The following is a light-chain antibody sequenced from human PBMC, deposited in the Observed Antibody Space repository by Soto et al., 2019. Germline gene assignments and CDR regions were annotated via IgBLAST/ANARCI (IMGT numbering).Light chain of an antibody. V-gene: IGKV3-20*01. CDR3: QQYGSSPPIT. Sequence: IVLTQSPGTLSLSPGERATLSCRASQSVSSSYLAWYQQKPGQAPRLLIFAASSRATGIPDRFSSSGSGTDFTLSISRLEPEDFAVYYCQQYGSSPPITFGQGTRLEIK. CDR2: AAS. CDR1: QSVSSSY. J-gene: IGKJ5*01.